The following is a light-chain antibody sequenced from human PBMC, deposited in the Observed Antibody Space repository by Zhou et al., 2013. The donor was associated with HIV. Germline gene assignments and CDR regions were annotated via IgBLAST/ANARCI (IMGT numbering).Light chain of an antibody. V-gene: IGKV3-15*01. CDR1: QSVSSN. CDR3: QQYENSPYS. CDR2: GAS. Sequence: EIVMTQSPATLSVSPGERATLSCRASQSVSSNLAWYQQKPGQAPRLLIYGASTRATGIPARFSGSGSGTDFSLTISSMHSEDFAIYYCQQYENSPYSFGQGTKLEIK. J-gene: IGKJ2*01.